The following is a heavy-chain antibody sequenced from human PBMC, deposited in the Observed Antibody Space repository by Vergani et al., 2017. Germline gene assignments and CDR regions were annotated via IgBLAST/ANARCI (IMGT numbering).Heavy chain of an antibody. CDR3: ARFNNWKNDTTNWLYFYYGMDV. D-gene: IGHD1-1*01. V-gene: IGHV3-7*01. CDR2: VNQDGSEK. Sequence: EVQLVESGGGLVQPGGSLRLSCAASGFTFSNYWMTWVRQAPGKGLEWVANVNQDGSEKYYVDSLKGRFTISRDNAKNSLYLQMTSLRVEDTAVYYCARFNNWKNDTTNWLYFYYGMDVWGHGAPVTVFS. CDR1: GFTFSNYW. J-gene: IGHJ6*02.